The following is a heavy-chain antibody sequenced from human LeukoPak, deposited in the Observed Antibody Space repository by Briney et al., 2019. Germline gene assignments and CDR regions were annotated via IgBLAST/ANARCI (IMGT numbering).Heavy chain of an antibody. CDR1: GFTFSSYW. CDR3: ARVEDYDILTGFDY. D-gene: IGHD3-9*01. V-gene: IGHV3-7*01. J-gene: IGHJ4*02. Sequence: PGGSLRLSCAASGFTFSSYWMSWVRQAPGKGLEWVANIKQDGSEKYYVGSVKGRFTISRDNAKNSLYLQMNSLRAEDTAVYYCARVEDYDILTGFDYWGQGTLVTVSS. CDR2: IKQDGSEK.